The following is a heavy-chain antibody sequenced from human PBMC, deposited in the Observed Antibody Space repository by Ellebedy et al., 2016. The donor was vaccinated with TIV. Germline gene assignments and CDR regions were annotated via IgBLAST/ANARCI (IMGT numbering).Heavy chain of an antibody. D-gene: IGHD3-10*01. CDR3: ARMEFGGY. Sequence: MPSETLSLTCTVSGGSISSYYWAWIRHTPGRGLEYIGYIHYSGQNHYNPSLKSRVSISLDTSKNQFSLDLYSVTPADTAVYYCARMEFGGYWGQGTLVTVSS. CDR1: GGSISSYY. V-gene: IGHV4-59*01. CDR2: IHYSGQN. J-gene: IGHJ4*02.